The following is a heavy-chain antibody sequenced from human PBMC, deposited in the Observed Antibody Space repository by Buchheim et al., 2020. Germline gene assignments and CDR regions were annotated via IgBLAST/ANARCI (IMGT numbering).Heavy chain of an antibody. CDR1: GGSTSSGDYS. CDR2: IYHSGNT. Sequence: QLQLQESDSGLVKPSQTLSLTCAVSGGSTSSGDYSWSWIRQSPGKGLEWVGYIYHSGNTYYNPSLKSRVTISLDRSKNQFSLNLSSVTAADTAVYFCARGLLDFYDSSGFLNWFDPWGQGTL. D-gene: IGHD3-22*01. J-gene: IGHJ5*02. CDR3: ARGLLDFYDSSGFLNWFDP. V-gene: IGHV4-30-2*06.